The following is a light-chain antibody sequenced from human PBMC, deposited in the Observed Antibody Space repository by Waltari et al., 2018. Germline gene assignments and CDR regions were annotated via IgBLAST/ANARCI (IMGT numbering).Light chain of an antibody. CDR2: SAS. V-gene: IGKV1-9*01. CDR3: QQSYSTLT. J-gene: IGKJ3*01. CDR1: QGISNY. Sequence: DIQLTQSPSFLSASVRDRVTITCRASQGISNYLAWYQQKPGKAPKLLIYSASTLQSGVPSRFSGSGSGTEFSLTISSLQPEDFATYYCQQSYSTLTFGPGTKVDIK.